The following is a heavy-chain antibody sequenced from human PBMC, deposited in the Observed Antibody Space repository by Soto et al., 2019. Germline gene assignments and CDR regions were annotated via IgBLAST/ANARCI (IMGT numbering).Heavy chain of an antibody. J-gene: IGHJ4*02. Sequence: SETLSLTCTVSSGSISSADYYWSWIRQPPGKGLEWIGYIYYTGSAYYNPSLESRVTMSVDTSKNQFSLKLSSVTASDAAVYYCATFRGMTTATTERYFDYWGQGTLVT. V-gene: IGHV4-30-4*01. CDR1: SGSISSADYY. D-gene: IGHD4-17*01. CDR3: ATFRGMTTATTERYFDY. CDR2: IYYTGSA.